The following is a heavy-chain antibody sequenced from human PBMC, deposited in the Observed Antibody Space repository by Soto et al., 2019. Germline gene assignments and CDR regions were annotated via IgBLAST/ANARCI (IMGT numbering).Heavy chain of an antibody. CDR3: ARGLRVYSSNFDY. V-gene: IGHV3-23*01. D-gene: IGHD5-18*01. Sequence: LRLSCAASGFTFSTYAMNWVRQAPGKGLEWVSTISGSGGSTYYADSVKGRFTISRDNSKNTLYVQMNSLRAEDTAIYYCARGLRVYSSNFDYWGQGTLVTVSS. CDR2: ISGSGGST. J-gene: IGHJ4*02. CDR1: GFTFSTYA.